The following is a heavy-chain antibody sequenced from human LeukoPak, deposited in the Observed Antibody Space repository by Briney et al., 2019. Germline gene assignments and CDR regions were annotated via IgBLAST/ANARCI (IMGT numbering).Heavy chain of an antibody. V-gene: IGHV2-70*11. D-gene: IGHD2-2*01. CDR3: ARIRGTYCSSTTCSFEDF. J-gene: IGHJ4*02. Sequence: SGLALVKPTQTLTLTCTFSGFSFTNNGMCVTWIRQPPGKALEWLARIDWDDDKYYSASLKTRLTISKDTSKNQVVLTMTNMDPVDTATYYCARIRGTYCSSTTCSFEDFWGQGTLVTVSS. CDR1: GFSFTNNGMC. CDR2: IDWDDDK.